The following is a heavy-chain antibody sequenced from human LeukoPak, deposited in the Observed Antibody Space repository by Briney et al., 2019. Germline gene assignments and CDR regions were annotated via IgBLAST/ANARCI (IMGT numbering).Heavy chain of an antibody. CDR3: ARDSADSSSWLIFDY. V-gene: IGHV3-21*01. CDR1: GFTFSSYS. Sequence: PGGSLRLSCAASGFTFSSYSMNWVRQAPGKGLEWVSSISSSSSYIYYADSVKGRFTIFRDNAKNSLYLQMNSLRAEDTAVYYCARDSADSSSWLIFDYWGQGTLVTVSS. CDR2: ISSSSSYI. D-gene: IGHD6-13*01. J-gene: IGHJ4*02.